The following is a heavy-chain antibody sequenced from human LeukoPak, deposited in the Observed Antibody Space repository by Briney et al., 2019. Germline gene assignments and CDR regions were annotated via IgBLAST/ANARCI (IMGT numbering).Heavy chain of an antibody. J-gene: IGHJ6*03. CDR1: GFPYSSYW. CDR2: IKQDGSEK. CDR3: ARVGTVVVVAATPRVDYYYYMDV. Sequence: PGGSLSLSCAASGFPYSSYWMSWVRQAPGKGLEWVANIKQDGSEKYYVDSVKGRFTISRDNAKNSLYLQMNSLRAEDTAVYYCARVGTVVVVAATPRVDYYYYMDVWGKGTTVTVSS. V-gene: IGHV3-7*01. D-gene: IGHD2-15*01.